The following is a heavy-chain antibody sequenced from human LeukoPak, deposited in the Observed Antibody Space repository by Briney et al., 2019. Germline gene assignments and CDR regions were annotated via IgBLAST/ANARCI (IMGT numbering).Heavy chain of an antibody. CDR2: IYTSGST. CDR1: GGSISSGSYY. D-gene: IGHD3-22*01. CDR3: ARDVYYNSSGYYYNWFDP. J-gene: IGHJ5*02. V-gene: IGHV4-61*02. Sequence: SETLSLACTVSGGSISSGSYYWSWIRQPAGKGLEWIGRIYTSGSTNYNPSLKSRVTISVDTSKNQFSLKLSSVTAADTAVYYCARDVYYNSSGYYYNWFDPWGQGTLVTVSS.